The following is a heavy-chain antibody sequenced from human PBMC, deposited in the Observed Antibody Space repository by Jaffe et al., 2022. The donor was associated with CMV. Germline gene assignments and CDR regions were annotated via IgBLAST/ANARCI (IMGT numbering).Heavy chain of an antibody. CDR1: GYTFTSYY. J-gene: IGHJ4*02. D-gene: IGHD3-22*01. V-gene: IGHV1-46*01. CDR2: INPSGGST. CDR3: ARDPYYDSSGEAHFDY. Sequence: QVQLVQSGAEVKKPGASVKVSCKASGYTFTSYYMHWVRQAPGQGLEWMGIINPSGGSTSYAQKFQGRVTMTRDTSTSTVYMELSSLRSEDTAVYYCARDPYYDSSGEAHFDYWGQGTLVTVSS.